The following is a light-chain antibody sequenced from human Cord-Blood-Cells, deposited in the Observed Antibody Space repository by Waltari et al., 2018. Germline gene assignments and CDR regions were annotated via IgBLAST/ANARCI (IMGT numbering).Light chain of an antibody. Sequence: EMVMTQSPATLSVSPGERATLPCTASQSVSSNLAWYQQKPGQAPRLLIHGASTRATGIPARFSGSWSGTEFTLTISSLQSEDFAVYYCQQYNNWRYSFGQGTKLEIK. V-gene: IGKV3-15*01. CDR1: QSVSSN. CDR2: GAS. CDR3: QQYNNWRYS. J-gene: IGKJ2*03.